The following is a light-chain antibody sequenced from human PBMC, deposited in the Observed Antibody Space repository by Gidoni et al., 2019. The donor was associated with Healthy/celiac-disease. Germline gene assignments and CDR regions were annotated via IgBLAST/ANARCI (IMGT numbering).Light chain of an antibody. V-gene: IGLV2-14*01. Sequence: QSALTQPASVSGSPGQSITIPCTGTSSDVGGYNYVSWYQQHPGKAPKLMIYEVSNRPSGVSNRFSCSKSGNTASLTISGLQAEDAADYYFSSCTSSSSLYVFGTGTKVTVL. CDR1: SSDVGGYNY. J-gene: IGLJ1*01. CDR2: EVS. CDR3: SSCTSSSSLYV.